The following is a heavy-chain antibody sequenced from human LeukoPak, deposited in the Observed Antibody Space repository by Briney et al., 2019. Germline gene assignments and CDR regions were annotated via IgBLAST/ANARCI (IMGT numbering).Heavy chain of an antibody. CDR2: ISAYNGNT. J-gene: IGHJ6*03. Sequence: ASVKVSCKASGYTFTSYDINWVRQATGQGLEWMGWISAYNGNTNYAQKLQGRVTMTTDTSTSTAYMELRSLRSDDTAVYYCARECSSTSCYWGFDYMDVWGKGTTVTVSS. V-gene: IGHV1-18*01. CDR3: ARECSSTSCYWGFDYMDV. CDR1: GYTFTSYD. D-gene: IGHD2-2*01.